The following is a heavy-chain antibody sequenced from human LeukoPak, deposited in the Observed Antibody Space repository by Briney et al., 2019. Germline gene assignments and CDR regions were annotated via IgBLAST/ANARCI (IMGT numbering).Heavy chain of an antibody. J-gene: IGHJ4*02. CDR2: TSGSGGTT. CDR3: AKVLTVRSVTAPKFDY. CDR1: GFTFSSYA. V-gene: IGHV3-23*01. Sequence: GGSLRLSCAASGFTFSSYAMSWVRQAPGKGLEWVSGTSGSGGTTYYADSVKGRFTISRDNSKNTLYLQMNNLRAEDTAVYYCAKVLTVRSVTAPKFDYWGQGTLVTVSS. D-gene: IGHD4-17*01.